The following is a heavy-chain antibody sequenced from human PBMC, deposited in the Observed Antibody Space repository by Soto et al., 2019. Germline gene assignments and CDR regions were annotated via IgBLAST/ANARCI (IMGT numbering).Heavy chain of an antibody. CDR1: GFIVSSNY. J-gene: IGHJ4*02. D-gene: IGHD7-27*01. CDR3: ARSPWGGPFDY. Sequence: EVQLVESGGGLIQPGGSLRLSCTASGFIVSSNYMSWVHQAPAKGLEWVSVIYSGGSTYYVDSVKGRFTISRDQSKNTLYLQMNNVRAEDTAVYHCARSPWGGPFDYWGQGTLVTVSS. V-gene: IGHV3-53*01. CDR2: IYSGGST.